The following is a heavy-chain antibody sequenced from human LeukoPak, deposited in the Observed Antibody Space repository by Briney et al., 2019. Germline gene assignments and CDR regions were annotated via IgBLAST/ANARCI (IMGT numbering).Heavy chain of an antibody. Sequence: GASVKVSCKASGYTFTGYYMHWVRQAPGQGLEWMGWIKPDSGDTNYAQKFQGRVTMTRDTSISTAYMELSRLSSDDTAVYYCARTFPVLRYFDWLNQERYFDLWGRGTLVTVSS. V-gene: IGHV1-2*02. CDR1: GYTFTGYY. J-gene: IGHJ2*01. D-gene: IGHD3-9*01. CDR2: IKPDSGDT. CDR3: ARTFPVLRYFDWLNQERYFDL.